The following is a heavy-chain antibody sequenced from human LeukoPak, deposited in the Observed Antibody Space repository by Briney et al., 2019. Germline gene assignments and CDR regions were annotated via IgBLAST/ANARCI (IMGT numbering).Heavy chain of an antibody. CDR3: ARVLRYCSGGNCYSGGLGYMDV. V-gene: IGHV3-21*04. CDR2: ITTSSTYT. D-gene: IGHD2-15*01. CDR1: GFSFSSYN. Sequence: PGGSLRLSCAASGFSFSSYNMNWVRQAPGKVLEWVSSITTSSTYTFYADSVKGRFTISRDNAKNSLFLQMNSLRAEDTAVYYCARVLRYCSGGNCYSGGLGYMDVWGKGTTVTISS. J-gene: IGHJ6*03.